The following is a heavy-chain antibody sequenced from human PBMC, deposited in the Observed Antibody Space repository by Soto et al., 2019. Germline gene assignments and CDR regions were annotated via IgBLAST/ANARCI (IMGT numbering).Heavy chain of an antibody. D-gene: IGHD6-13*01. V-gene: IGHV1-69*01. Sequence: QVQLVQSGAEVKKPGSSVKVSCKTSGGTFSTHVIGWVRQAPGQGLEWMGGIVPKFGTTNYAQKFQGRVTITADESTSTAYMELRSLRSEDTAVYYCARVGYSTNYGMAVWGQGTTVTVSS. CDR1: GGTFSTHV. CDR3: ARVGYSTNYGMAV. J-gene: IGHJ6*02. CDR2: IVPKFGTT.